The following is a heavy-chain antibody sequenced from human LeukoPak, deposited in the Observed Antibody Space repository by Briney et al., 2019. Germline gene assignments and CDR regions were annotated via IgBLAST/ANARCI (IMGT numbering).Heavy chain of an antibody. J-gene: IGHJ4*02. V-gene: IGHV5-51*01. CDR1: AYSSTSYW. CDR2: IYPGDSDT. D-gene: IGHD5-18*01. CDR3: ARGGGYSYGVILY. Sequence: GESLKISCKASAYSSTSYWIGSVRQLPGKGLEWMGIIYPGDSDTGNSPSFQGQVTISADKSISTAYLQWSSLNASDTAMYYCARGGGYSYGVILYWGQGTLVTVSS.